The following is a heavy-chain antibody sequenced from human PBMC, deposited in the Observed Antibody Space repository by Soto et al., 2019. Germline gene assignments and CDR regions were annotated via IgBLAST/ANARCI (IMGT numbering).Heavy chain of an antibody. CDR3: ASGGIAVPSSDFDY. D-gene: IGHD6-19*01. V-gene: IGHV3-21*01. Sequence: GGSLRLSCEASGFTFNTYSLNWVRQAPGKGLEWVSSISSRSTHIDYADSVKGRFTISRDNAKNSLYLQMDSLRAEDTAVYYCASGGIAVPSSDFDYWGQGTLVTVS. CDR2: ISSRSTHI. J-gene: IGHJ4*02. CDR1: GFTFNTYS.